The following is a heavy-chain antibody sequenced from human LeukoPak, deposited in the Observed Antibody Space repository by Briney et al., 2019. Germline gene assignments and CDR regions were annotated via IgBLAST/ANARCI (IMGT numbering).Heavy chain of an antibody. Sequence: PGGSLRLSCAASGFTFSIYAIHWVRQAPGKGLEWVALMSNDGSRILYADSVEGRFTISRDNSNNTLYLQMNSLRGEDTAVYYCARDAFGAIDYWGQGTLATVSS. V-gene: IGHV3-30-3*01. CDR3: ARDAFGAIDY. CDR1: GFTFSIYA. D-gene: IGHD3-3*01. CDR2: MSNDGSRI. J-gene: IGHJ4*02.